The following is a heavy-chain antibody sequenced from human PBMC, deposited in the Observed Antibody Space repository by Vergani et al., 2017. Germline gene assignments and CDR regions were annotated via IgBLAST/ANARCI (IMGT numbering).Heavy chain of an antibody. Sequence: QVQLQESGPGLVKPSQTLSLTCTVSGGSISSGDYYWSWIRQPPGKGLEWIGYLYYSGSTYYNPSLKSRVTISVDTSKNQFSLKLSSVTAADTAVYYCARVDTIFGVVIRGLDYWGQGTLVTVSS. D-gene: IGHD3-3*01. V-gene: IGHV4-30-4*08. J-gene: IGHJ4*02. CDR2: LYYSGST. CDR1: GGSISSGDYY. CDR3: ARVDTIFGVVIRGLDY.